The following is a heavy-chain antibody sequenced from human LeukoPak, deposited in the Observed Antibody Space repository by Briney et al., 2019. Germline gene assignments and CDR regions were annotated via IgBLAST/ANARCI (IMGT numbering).Heavy chain of an antibody. J-gene: IGHJ4*02. V-gene: IGHV1-2*02. CDR3: ATSSSWYWYFDY. CDR2: INPNSGGT. Sequence: ASVKVSCKASGYTLAGYYMHWARQAPGQSLEWMGWINPNSGGTNYAQKFQGRVTMTRDTSISTGYMELSRLRSDDTAVYYCATSSSWYWYFDYWGQGTLVKVSS. D-gene: IGHD6-13*01. CDR1: GYTLAGYY.